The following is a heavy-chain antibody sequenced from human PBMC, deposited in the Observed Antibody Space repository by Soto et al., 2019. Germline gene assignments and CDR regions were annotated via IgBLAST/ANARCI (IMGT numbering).Heavy chain of an antibody. CDR1: GGSISSGGYS. Sequence: QLQLQESGSGLVKPSQTLSLTCAVSGGSISSGGYSWSWIRQPPGKGLEWIGYTYHSGSTYYNPSLKSRVTISVDRSKNQFSLKLGSVTAADTAVYYCARAHYGDYGYGMDVWGQGTTVTVSS. CDR2: TYHSGST. D-gene: IGHD4-17*01. V-gene: IGHV4-30-2*01. CDR3: ARAHYGDYGYGMDV. J-gene: IGHJ6*02.